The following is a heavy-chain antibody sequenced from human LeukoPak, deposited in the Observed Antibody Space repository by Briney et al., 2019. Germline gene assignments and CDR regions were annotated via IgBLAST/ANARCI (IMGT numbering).Heavy chain of an antibody. CDR2: ISAYNGNT. CDR1: GYTFTSYV. Sequence: ASVKVSCKASGYTFTSYVISWVRQAPGQGLELMGWISAYNGNTNYAQKFQGRVTMTRNTSISTAYMELSSLRSDDTAVYYCARLVRGVIITKRYNWFDPWGQGTLVTVSS. V-gene: IGHV1-18*01. J-gene: IGHJ5*02. D-gene: IGHD3-10*01. CDR3: ARLVRGVIITKRYNWFDP.